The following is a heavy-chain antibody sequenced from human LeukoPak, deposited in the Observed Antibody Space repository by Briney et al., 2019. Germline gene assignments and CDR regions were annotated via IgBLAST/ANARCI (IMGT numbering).Heavy chain of an antibody. CDR1: GFILSSYG. CDR3: AKQLGYCSDGSCYFPY. D-gene: IGHD2-15*01. CDR2: ISYDGNTK. J-gene: IGHJ4*02. V-gene: IGHV3-30*18. Sequence: GGSLRLSCAASGFILSSYGIHWVRQAPGKGLEWVAVISYDGNTKYYADSVEGRFTISRDNSKSTLCLQMNSLRAEDTAVYYCAKQLGYCSDGSCYFPYWGQGTLVTVSS.